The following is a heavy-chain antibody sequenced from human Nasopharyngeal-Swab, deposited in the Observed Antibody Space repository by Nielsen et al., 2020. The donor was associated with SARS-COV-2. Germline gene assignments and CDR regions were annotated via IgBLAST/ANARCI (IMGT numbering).Heavy chain of an antibody. CDR3: ATLGRYYDTSRGYARDFDY. CDR2: IDYSGSI. CDR1: GDSISSGKDY. D-gene: IGHD3-9*01. J-gene: IGHJ4*02. Sequence: SETLSLTCTVSGDSISSGKDYWNWIRQTPGRGLEWIGYIDYSGSIDHNPSLKSRVTISVDTSKNQFSLKVNSVTAADTAVYSCATLGRYYDTSRGYARDFDYWGQGILVTVSS. V-gene: IGHV4-30-4*01.